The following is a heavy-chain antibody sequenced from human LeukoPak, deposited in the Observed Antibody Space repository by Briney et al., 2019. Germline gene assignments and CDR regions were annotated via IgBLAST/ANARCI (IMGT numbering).Heavy chain of an antibody. CDR1: GGSISSSSYY. Sequence: PSETLSLTCTVSGGSISSSSYYWGWIRQPPGKGLEWIGSIYYSGSTYYNPSLKSRVTISVDTSKNQFSLKLSSVTAADTAVYYCARDSVIRGLVGVNWFDPWGQGTLVTVSS. CDR2: IYYSGST. V-gene: IGHV4-39*02. CDR3: ARDSVIRGLVGVNWFDP. J-gene: IGHJ5*02. D-gene: IGHD6-19*01.